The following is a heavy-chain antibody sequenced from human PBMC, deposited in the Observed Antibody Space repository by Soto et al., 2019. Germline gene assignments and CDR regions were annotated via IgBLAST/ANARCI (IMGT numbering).Heavy chain of an antibody. CDR2: ICHSGST. CDR3: ARSPKGTTLATYFDY. D-gene: IGHD4-17*01. V-gene: IGHV4-30-2*01. CDR1: GGSISSDDYS. Sequence: SETLSLTCAVSGGSISSDDYSWNWIRQPLGKGLEWIGYICHSGSTYYNPSLKSRVTISLDTSKNEFSLNLRSETAADTAVYYCARSPKGTTLATYFDYWGQGALVTVSS. J-gene: IGHJ4*02.